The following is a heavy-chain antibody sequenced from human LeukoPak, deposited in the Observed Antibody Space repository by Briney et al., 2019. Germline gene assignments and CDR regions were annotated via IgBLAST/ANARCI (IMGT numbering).Heavy chain of an antibody. V-gene: IGHV3-13*01. CDR1: GFTFSSYD. CDR2: IGTAGDT. J-gene: IGHJ6*02. CDR3: ARDYGYYGMDV. Sequence: PGGSLRLSCAASGFTFSSYDMHWVRQATGKGLEWVSAIGTAGDTYYPDSVKGRFTISRDNSKNTLYLQMNSLRAEDTAVYYCARDYGYYGMDVWGQGTTVTVSS. D-gene: IGHD4-17*01.